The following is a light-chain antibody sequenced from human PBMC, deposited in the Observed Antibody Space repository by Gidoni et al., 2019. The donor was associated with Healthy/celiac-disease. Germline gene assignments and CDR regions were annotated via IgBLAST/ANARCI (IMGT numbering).Light chain of an antibody. CDR3: AAWDDSLNGLV. V-gene: IGLV1-44*01. Sequence: QSVLTQPPSASGTPGQRVTISCSGSSSNIGSNTVNWYQQLPGTAPKLLIYSNNQRPSGVPDLFSGSKSGTSASLAISGRQSEDEADYYCAAWDDSLNGLVFGGGTKLTVL. CDR2: SNN. CDR1: SSNIGSNT. J-gene: IGLJ2*01.